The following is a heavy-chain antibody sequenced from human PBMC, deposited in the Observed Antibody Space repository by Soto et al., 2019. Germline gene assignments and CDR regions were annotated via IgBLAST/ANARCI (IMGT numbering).Heavy chain of an antibody. CDR3: ARGGMVIIPTATAFDY. CDR1: GGSISTYY. D-gene: IGHD2-2*01. V-gene: IGHV4-4*07. Sequence: QVQLQESGPGLVKPSETLSLTCTVSGGSISTYYWSWIRQPAGKGLEWIGRISASGSTNYNPSLKSRVTMSVATSKNQFSLKLSSVTAADTAVYYCARGGMVIIPTATAFDYWGQGTLVTVSS. CDR2: ISASGST. J-gene: IGHJ4*02.